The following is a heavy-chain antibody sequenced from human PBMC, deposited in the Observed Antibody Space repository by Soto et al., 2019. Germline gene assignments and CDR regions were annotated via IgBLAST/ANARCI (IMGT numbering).Heavy chain of an antibody. CDR3: ARGSCSSTSCYARVHWFDP. Sequence: QVQLVQSGAEVKKPGASVKVSCKASGYTFTSYGISWVRQAPGQGLEWMGWISAYNGNTNYAQKLQGRVTMTTDTSSSTAYMELRSLRSDDTAVYYCARGSCSSTSCYARVHWFDPWGQGTLVTVSS. J-gene: IGHJ5*02. CDR2: ISAYNGNT. CDR1: GYTFTSYG. V-gene: IGHV1-18*01. D-gene: IGHD2-2*01.